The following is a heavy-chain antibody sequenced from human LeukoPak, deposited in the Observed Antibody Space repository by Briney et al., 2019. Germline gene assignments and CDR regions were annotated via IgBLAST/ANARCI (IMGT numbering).Heavy chain of an antibody. CDR3: ARRNIVLIVLQN. CDR2: IYYSGST. D-gene: IGHD2-8*01. V-gene: IGHV4-39*01. J-gene: IGHJ4*02. Sequence: SETLSLTCTVSGGSISSSSYYWGWIRQPPGKGLEWIGSIYYSGSTYYNPSLKSRVTISVDTSKNQFSLKLSSVTAADTAVYYCARRNIVLIVLQNWGQGTLVTVSS. CDR1: GGSISSSSYY.